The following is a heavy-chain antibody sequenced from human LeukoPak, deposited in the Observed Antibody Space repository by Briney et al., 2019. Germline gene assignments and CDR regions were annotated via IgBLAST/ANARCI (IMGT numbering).Heavy chain of an antibody. D-gene: IGHD3-3*01. CDR2: IYHSGST. CDR1: GGSISSSNW. Sequence: SGALSLTCAVSGGSISSSNWWSWVRQPPGKGLEWIGEIYHSGSTNYNPSLKSRVTISVDKSKNQFSLKLSSVTAADTAVYYCARGSGYYDFWSGLSEYYFDYWGQGTLVTVSS. V-gene: IGHV4-4*02. J-gene: IGHJ4*02. CDR3: ARGSGYYDFWSGLSEYYFDY.